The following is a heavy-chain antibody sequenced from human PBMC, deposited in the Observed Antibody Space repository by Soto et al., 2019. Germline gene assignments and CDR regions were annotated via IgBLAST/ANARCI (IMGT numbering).Heavy chain of an antibody. Sequence: QVQLVQSGTEVKKPGASVKVSCKVSGHTLSELFVHWVRQAPGKGLEWLGGFDPEEGNTVYAHNFQGSVTMTDDSSTDTAYLELSTLRSADTAVYYCAAGFPQWELLQYWGQGTLLTVSS. V-gene: IGHV1-24*01. CDR2: FDPEEGNT. CDR3: AAGFPQWELLQY. J-gene: IGHJ4*02. CDR1: GHTLSELF. D-gene: IGHD1-26*01.